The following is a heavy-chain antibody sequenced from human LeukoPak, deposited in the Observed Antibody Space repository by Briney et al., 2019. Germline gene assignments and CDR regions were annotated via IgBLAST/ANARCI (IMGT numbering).Heavy chain of an antibody. Sequence: ASVKVSCKASGYSFTSYYMHWVRQAPGQGLEWMGIIDPSGGSANYAQKFQGRITMTRDTSTSTVYMELSSLRSEDTAIYYCATLGSGSSPIIDFDFWGQGTLVTVSS. CDR2: IDPSGGSA. CDR1: GYSFTSYY. D-gene: IGHD3-10*01. CDR3: ATLGSGSSPIIDFDF. J-gene: IGHJ4*02. V-gene: IGHV1-46*01.